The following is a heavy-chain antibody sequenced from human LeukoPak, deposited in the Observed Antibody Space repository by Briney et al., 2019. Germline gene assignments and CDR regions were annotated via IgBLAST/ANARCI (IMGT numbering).Heavy chain of an antibody. V-gene: IGHV1-2*02. D-gene: IGHD3-10*01. Sequence: ASVKVSCKASGYTFTGYYMHWVRQAPGQGLEWMGWINPNSGGTNYAQKFQGRVTMTRDTSISTAYMELSRLRSDDTAVYYCTRGDYGSGSPFDYWGQGTLVTLSS. CDR3: TRGDYGSGSPFDY. CDR1: GYTFTGYY. CDR2: INPNSGGT. J-gene: IGHJ4*02.